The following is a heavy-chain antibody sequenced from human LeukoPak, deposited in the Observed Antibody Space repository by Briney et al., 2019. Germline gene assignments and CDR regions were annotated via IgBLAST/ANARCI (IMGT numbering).Heavy chain of an antibody. V-gene: IGHV3-11*01. D-gene: IGHD3-10*01. Sequence: GGSLRLSCAASGFSFSDYYMTWIRQAPGKGLEWVSDISSNGRGTFYAESVRGRFTVSRDNAKKSMYLQMNSLRVEDTAVYYCARDERAYYSDSGSSSPRDYYYYYMDVWGKGITVTVSS. CDR2: ISSNGRGT. J-gene: IGHJ6*03. CDR1: GFSFSDYY. CDR3: ARDERAYYSDSGSSSPRDYYYYYMDV.